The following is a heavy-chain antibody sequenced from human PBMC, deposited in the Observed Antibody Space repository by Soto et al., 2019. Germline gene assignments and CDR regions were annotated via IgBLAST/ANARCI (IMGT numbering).Heavy chain of an antibody. D-gene: IGHD3-3*01. Sequence: QVQLVESGGDLVKRGGSLRLSCAASGYTFSDYYMSWIRQAPGKGLEWISYIDTSSTKIYYTDSVKGRFTISRDNAKNSLYQDMNSLRDEDTAVYYCASHYDMWSGYLSPVDYWGQGTLVTVSS. CDR3: ASHYDMWSGYLSPVDY. CDR2: IDTSSTKI. J-gene: IGHJ4*02. CDR1: GYTFSDYY. V-gene: IGHV3-11*01.